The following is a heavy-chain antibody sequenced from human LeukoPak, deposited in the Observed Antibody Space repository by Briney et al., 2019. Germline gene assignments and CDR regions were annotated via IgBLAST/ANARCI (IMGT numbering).Heavy chain of an antibody. Sequence: PSETLSLTCTVSGGSISSYYWSWIRQPPGKGLEWIGYIYYSGSTNYNPSLKSRVTISADTSKNQFSLKLSSVTAADTAVYYCARHWANYWYFDLWGRGTLVTVSS. CDR1: GGSISSYY. V-gene: IGHV4-59*08. CDR2: IYYSGST. CDR3: ARHWANYWYFDL. J-gene: IGHJ2*01. D-gene: IGHD3-16*01.